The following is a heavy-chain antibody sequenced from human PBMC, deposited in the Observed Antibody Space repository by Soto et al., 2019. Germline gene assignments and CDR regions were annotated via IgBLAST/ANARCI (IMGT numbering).Heavy chain of an antibody. V-gene: IGHV3-30*18. CDR2: VSHDGRNT. CDR3: AKGGRQGLVTSEFNY. D-gene: IGHD6-19*01. Sequence: VQLVESGGGVVQPGRSLRLSCAASGFTFSDYAMHWVRQAPGKGLELVAVVSHDGRNTHYADSVKGRFTISRDSSKNTVSLEMTTMRAEDTAVYYCAKGGRQGLVTSEFNYWGQGARVTVSS. CDR1: GFTFSDYA. J-gene: IGHJ4*02.